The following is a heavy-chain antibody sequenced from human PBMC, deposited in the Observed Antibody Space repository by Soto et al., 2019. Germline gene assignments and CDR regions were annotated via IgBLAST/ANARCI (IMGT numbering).Heavy chain of an antibody. CDR3: AKGNDYGEGYAFDI. Sequence: GGSLRLSCAASGFTFSSYGMHWVRQAPGKGLEWVAVISYDGSNKYYADSVKGRFTISRDNSKNTLYLQMNSLRAEDTAVYYCAKGNDYGEGYAFDIWGQGTMVTVSS. J-gene: IGHJ3*02. V-gene: IGHV3-30*18. CDR1: GFTFSSYG. D-gene: IGHD4-17*01. CDR2: ISYDGSNK.